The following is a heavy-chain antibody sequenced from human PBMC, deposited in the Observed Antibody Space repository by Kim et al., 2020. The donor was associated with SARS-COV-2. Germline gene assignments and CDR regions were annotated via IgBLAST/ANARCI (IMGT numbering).Heavy chain of an antibody. J-gene: IGHJ4*02. V-gene: IGHV1-18*01. CDR3: ARSGVTMIVVVPFDY. D-gene: IGHD3-22*01. CDR2: ISAYNGNT. Sequence: ASVKVSCKASGYTFTSYGISWVRQAPGQGLEWMGWISAYNGNTNYAQKFQGRVTMTTDTSTSTAYIELRSLRSDDTAVYYCARSGVTMIVVVPFDYWGQGTLVTVSS. CDR1: GYTFTSYG.